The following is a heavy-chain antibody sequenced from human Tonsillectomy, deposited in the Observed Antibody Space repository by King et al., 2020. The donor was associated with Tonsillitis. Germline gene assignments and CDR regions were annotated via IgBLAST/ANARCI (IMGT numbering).Heavy chain of an antibody. J-gene: IGHJ4*02. D-gene: IGHD1-1*01. CDR3: AGRALESGSRTIFDY. CDR1: GFSFSSFW. CDR2: IDKDGGEK. Sequence: VQLVESGGGLVQPGGSLRLSCAASGFSFSSFWMNWVRQAPGKGLEWVANIDKDGGEKYYVDSVKGRFSISRDNTKNSLYMQMNGLSAEDTAVYYCAGRALESGSRTIFDYWGQGTLVTVSS. V-gene: IGHV3-7*01.